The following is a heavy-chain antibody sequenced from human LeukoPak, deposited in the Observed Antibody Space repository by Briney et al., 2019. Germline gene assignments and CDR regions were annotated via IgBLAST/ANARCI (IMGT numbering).Heavy chain of an antibody. CDR3: AKLRYDSSSYYFDY. J-gene: IGHJ4*02. CDR1: GFTFSSDA. V-gene: IGHV3-23*01. CDR2: ISGSGGST. Sequence: HSGGSLRLSCAASGFTFSSDAMSWVRQAPGKGLEWVSAISGSGGSTYYADSVKGRFTISRDNSKNTLYLQMNSLRAEDTAVYYCAKLRYDSSSYYFDYWGQGTLVTVSS. D-gene: IGHD3-22*01.